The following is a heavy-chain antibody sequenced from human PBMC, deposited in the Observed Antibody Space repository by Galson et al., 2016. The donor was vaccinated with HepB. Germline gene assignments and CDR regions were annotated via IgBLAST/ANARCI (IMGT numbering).Heavy chain of an antibody. V-gene: IGHV4-61*02. J-gene: IGHJ3*02. CDR1: GGSISSGSSF. CDR2: MFTSGNS. Sequence: PLSLTCTVSGGSISSGSSFCNWIRQPAGKGLEWIGSMFTSGNSNYNPSLKSRVTISLDTSKNQFFLKLTSVTAADTAVYYCARKKTMADAFDIWGQGTMVTVSS. CDR3: ARKKTMADAFDI. D-gene: IGHD4/OR15-4a*01.